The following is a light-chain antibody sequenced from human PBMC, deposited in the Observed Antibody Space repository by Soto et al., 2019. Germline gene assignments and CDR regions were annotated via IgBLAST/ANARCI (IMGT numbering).Light chain of an antibody. CDR1: QSISSW. J-gene: IGKJ1*01. CDR3: QQYKSYRT. Sequence: DIQMTQSPSTLSGSVGDRVTITCRASQSISSWLAWYQQKPGKAPNLLIYDASSLESGVPSRFSGSGSETEFTLTISSLQPDDFATYYCQQYKSYRTFGQGNKVDIK. V-gene: IGKV1-5*01. CDR2: DAS.